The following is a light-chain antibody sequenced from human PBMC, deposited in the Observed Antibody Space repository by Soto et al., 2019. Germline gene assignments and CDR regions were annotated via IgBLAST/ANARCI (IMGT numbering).Light chain of an antibody. CDR1: QSIGLA. Sequence: EIVLTQAPATLSLSPGERATLSCRASQSIGLAIAWYQHKPGQAPRLLIFDASQRAAGIPARFRGSGSGTDFTLSISSLEPEDFAVYYCNQRTDRPPWTFGQGTKVESK. CDR2: DAS. CDR3: NQRTDRPPWT. J-gene: IGKJ1*01. V-gene: IGKV3-11*01.